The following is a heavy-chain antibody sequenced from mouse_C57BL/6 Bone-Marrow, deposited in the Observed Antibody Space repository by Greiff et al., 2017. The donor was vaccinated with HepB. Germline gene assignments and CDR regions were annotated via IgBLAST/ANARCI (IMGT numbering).Heavy chain of an antibody. D-gene: IGHD3-2*02. Sequence: VQLQQPGAELVKPGASVKLSCKASGYTFTSYWMHWVKQRPGQGLEWIGMIHPNSGSTNYNEKFKSKATLTVDKASSTAYMQLSSLTSEDSAVYYWARNRQLRLRFAYWGQGTLVTVSA. J-gene: IGHJ3*01. CDR1: GYTFTSYW. CDR2: IHPNSGST. V-gene: IGHV1-64*01. CDR3: ARNRQLRLRFAY.